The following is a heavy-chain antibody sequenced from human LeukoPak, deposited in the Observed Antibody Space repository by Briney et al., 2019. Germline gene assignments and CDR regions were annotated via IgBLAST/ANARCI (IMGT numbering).Heavy chain of an antibody. D-gene: IGHD2-8*02. V-gene: IGHV3-23*01. CDR3: TKSTGMGAFDI. CDR1: GFTFSTCA. CDR2: IRDSGSST. Sequence: GGSLRLSCAASGFTFSTCAMSWVRQAPGKGLEWVSAIRDSGSSTYYTDSVKGRFTISRDNSKNTLHLQMDSLRAEDTAVYYCTKSTGMGAFDIWGQGTMVTVSS. J-gene: IGHJ3*02.